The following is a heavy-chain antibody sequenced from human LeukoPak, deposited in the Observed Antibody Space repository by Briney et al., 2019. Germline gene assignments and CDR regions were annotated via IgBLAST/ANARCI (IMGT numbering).Heavy chain of an antibody. CDR1: GYTFTGYY. CDR2: IIPNNGAT. D-gene: IGHD3-3*02. Sequence: ASVKVSCKASGYTFTGYYMYWVRQAPGQGLEWMGWIIPNNGATNYAQKFQGRVTMTSDTSISTAYTELSGLRSDDTAVYYCARGRGIGTVNYCDYWGQGTLVTVSS. CDR3: ARGRGIGTVNYCDY. V-gene: IGHV1-2*02. J-gene: IGHJ4*02.